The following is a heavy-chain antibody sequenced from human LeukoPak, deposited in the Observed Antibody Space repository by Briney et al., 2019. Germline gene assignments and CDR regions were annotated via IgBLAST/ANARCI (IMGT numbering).Heavy chain of an antibody. CDR1: GFTFGTYG. D-gene: IGHD3-22*01. CDR2: IRYDGSNK. Sequence: GRSLRLSCAASGFTFGTYGMHWVRQAPGKGLEWVAFIRYDGSNKYYADSVKGRFTISRDNSKNTLYLQMNSLRAEDTAVYYCAKDRGYYDSRPFDPWGQGTLVTVSS. CDR3: AKDRGYYDSRPFDP. J-gene: IGHJ5*02. V-gene: IGHV3-30*02.